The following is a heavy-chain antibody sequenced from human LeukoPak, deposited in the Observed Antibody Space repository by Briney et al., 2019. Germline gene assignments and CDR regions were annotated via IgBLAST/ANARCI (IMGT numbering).Heavy chain of an antibody. J-gene: IGHJ4*02. Sequence: PSETLSLTCTVSGGSMSSYYWSWIRQPPGKGLEWIGYIYYSGSTKYNPSLKSRVTISVDTSKNQFSLKLSAVTAADTAVYYCARGARAGYNLEPFDYWGQGTLVTVSS. CDR3: ARGARAGYNLEPFDY. CDR2: IYYSGST. V-gene: IGHV4-59*08. CDR1: GGSMSSYY. D-gene: IGHD5-24*01.